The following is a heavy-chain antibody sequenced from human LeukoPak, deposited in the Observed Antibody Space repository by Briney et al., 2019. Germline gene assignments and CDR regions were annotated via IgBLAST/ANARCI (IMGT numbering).Heavy chain of an antibody. CDR2: IIPIFGTA. CDR3: ASGQLLYRFYYYYYYMDV. V-gene: IGHV1-69*13. CDR1: GGTFSSYA. J-gene: IGHJ6*03. Sequence: SVKVSCKASGGTFSSYAISWVRQAPGQGLEWMGGIIPIFGTANYAQKFQGRVTITADESTSTAYMELSSLRSEDTAVYYCASGQLLYRFYYYYYYMDVWGKGTTVTVSS. D-gene: IGHD2-2*02.